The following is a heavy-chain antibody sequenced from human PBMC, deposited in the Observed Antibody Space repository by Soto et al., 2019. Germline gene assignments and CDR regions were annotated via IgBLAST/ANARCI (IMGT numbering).Heavy chain of an antibody. Sequence: SETLSLTCIVSVGTISSYYWSWIRQPPGKGLEWIGYIYSRGTTSYNSSLKSRATILVDTSKNQFSLRLTSVTATDTAVYYCATGRISRGLDVWGQGTTVTVSS. V-gene: IGHV4-59*12. J-gene: IGHJ6*02. CDR2: IYSRGTT. CDR3: ATGRISRGLDV. CDR1: VGTISSYY.